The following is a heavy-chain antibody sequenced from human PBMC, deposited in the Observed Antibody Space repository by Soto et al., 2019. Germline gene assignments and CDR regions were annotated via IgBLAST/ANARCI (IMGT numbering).Heavy chain of an antibody. CDR2: IDYYGNT. J-gene: IGHJ4*02. Sequence: QLQLQESGPGLVKPSETLSLRCSVSGGSTTNSNYYWGWIRQPPGRGLEWLGSIDYYGNTYYNPPVRSRFTVFIDPSKSQFSVELTSVTAADTAVYYCVRGGKYRQQETYFFDYWGQGALVTVSS. CDR3: VRGGKYRQQETYFFDY. V-gene: IGHV4-39*01. CDR1: GGSTTNSNYY. D-gene: IGHD6-6*01.